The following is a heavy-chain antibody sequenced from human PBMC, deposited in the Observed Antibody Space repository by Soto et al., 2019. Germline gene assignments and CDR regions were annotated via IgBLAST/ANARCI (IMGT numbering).Heavy chain of an antibody. Sequence: SETLSLTCTVSGDSITSNSYFWAWIRQPPGKGLEWIGEIYNSGSTNYNPSLKSQVTISVDKSKNQFSLKLSSVTAADTAVFYCARDCEVGAKDPNGRDVWGQGTTVTVSS. CDR3: ARDCEVGAKDPNGRDV. CDR1: GDSITSNSYF. J-gene: IGHJ6*02. CDR2: IYNSGST. D-gene: IGHD1-26*01. V-gene: IGHV4-39*07.